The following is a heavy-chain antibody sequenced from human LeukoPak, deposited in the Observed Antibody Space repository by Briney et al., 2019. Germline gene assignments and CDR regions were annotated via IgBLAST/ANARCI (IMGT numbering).Heavy chain of an antibody. J-gene: IGHJ6*02. V-gene: IGHV1-18*01. Sequence: RASAKVSCMASRYTFTSSGISGVRPAPGQGVEWMGWISAYNGNTSYAQKLQGRVTLTTDTSASTAYMELRSLRSDAAAVYYCARGDPYYYGSGSYLDPRYYYYYYGMDVWGQGTTVTVSS. D-gene: IGHD3-10*01. CDR1: RYTFTSSG. CDR2: ISAYNGNT. CDR3: ARGDPYYYGSGSYLDPRYYYYYYGMDV.